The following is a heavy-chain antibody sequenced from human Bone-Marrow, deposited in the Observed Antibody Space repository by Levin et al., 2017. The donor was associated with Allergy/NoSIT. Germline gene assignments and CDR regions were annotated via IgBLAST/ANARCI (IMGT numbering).Heavy chain of an antibody. Sequence: GESLKISCAASGFTFSSYAMSWVRQAPGKGLEWVSAISGSGGSTYYADSVKGRFTISRDNSKNTLYLQMNSLRAEDTAVYYCAKDSYYYGSGSYPQYYFDYWGQGTLVTVSS. J-gene: IGHJ4*02. CDR3: AKDSYYYGSGSYPQYYFDY. CDR2: ISGSGGST. D-gene: IGHD3-10*01. CDR1: GFTFSSYA. V-gene: IGHV3-23*01.